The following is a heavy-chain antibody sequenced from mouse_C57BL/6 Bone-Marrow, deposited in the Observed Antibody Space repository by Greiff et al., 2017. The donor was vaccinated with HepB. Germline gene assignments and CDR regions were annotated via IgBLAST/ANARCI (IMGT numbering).Heavy chain of an antibody. J-gene: IGHJ3*01. CDR3: ARTVLPAWFAY. CDR1: GFTFSDYG. Sequence: DVMLVESGGGLVKPGGSLKLSCAASGFTFSDYGMHWVRQAPEKGLEWVAYISSGSSTIYYADTVKGRFTISRDNAKNTLFLQMTSLRSEDTAMYYCARTVLPAWFAYWGQGTLVTVSA. CDR2: ISSGSSTI. V-gene: IGHV5-17*01. D-gene: IGHD2-1*01.